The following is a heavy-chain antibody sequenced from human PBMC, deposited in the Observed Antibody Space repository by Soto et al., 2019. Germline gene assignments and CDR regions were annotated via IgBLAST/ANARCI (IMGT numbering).Heavy chain of an antibody. J-gene: IGHJ6*02. Sequence: QVQLVESGGGVVQPGRSLRLSCAASGFTFSSYCMHWVRQAPGKGLEWVAVISYDGSNKYYADSVKGRFTISRDNSKNTLYLQMNSLRAEDTAVYYCAKDLFSLQWPPTLGMDVWGQGTTVTVSS. D-gene: IGHD6-19*01. CDR3: AKDLFSLQWPPTLGMDV. CDR1: GFTFSSYC. V-gene: IGHV3-30*18. CDR2: ISYDGSNK.